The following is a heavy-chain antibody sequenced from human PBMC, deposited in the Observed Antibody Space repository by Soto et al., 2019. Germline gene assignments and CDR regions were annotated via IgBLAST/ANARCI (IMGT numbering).Heavy chain of an antibody. CDR3: ARETGENWTYEAH. CDR1: GAYISDFS. Sequence: ASETLSLTCRVSGAYISDFSWSWIRQPAGKGLEWIGRITINGNTQKNPSFKSRVTMSIDTSRDHFSLNLQSATAADTALYYCARETGENWTYEAHWGPGTLVTVSS. J-gene: IGHJ1*01. D-gene: IGHD1-7*01. CDR2: ITINGNT. V-gene: IGHV4-4*07.